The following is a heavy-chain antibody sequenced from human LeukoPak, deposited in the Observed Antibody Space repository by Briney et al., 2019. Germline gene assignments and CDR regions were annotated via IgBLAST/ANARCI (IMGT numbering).Heavy chain of an antibody. CDR1: GGTFSSYA. D-gene: IGHD1-14*01. J-gene: IGHJ4*02. CDR2: IIPILGIA. V-gene: IGHV1-69*04. CDR3: ARAAGTTGGY. Sequence: SVKVSCKASGGTFSSYAISWVRQAPGQGLEWMGRIIPILGIANYAQKFQGRVTITADKSTSTAYMELSSLRSEDTAVYHCARAAGTTGGYWGQGTLVTVSS.